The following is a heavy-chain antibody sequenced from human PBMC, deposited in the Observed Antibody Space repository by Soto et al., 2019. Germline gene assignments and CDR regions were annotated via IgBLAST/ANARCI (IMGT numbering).Heavy chain of an antibody. Sequence: ASVKVSCKASGYTFTSYGISWVRQAPGQGLEWMGWISAYNGNTNYAQKLQGGVTMTTDTSTSTAYMELRSLRSDDTAVYYCARDTYYYDSSGQGWFDPWGQGTLVTVSS. CDR2: ISAYNGNT. J-gene: IGHJ5*02. CDR1: GYTFTSYG. CDR3: ARDTYYYDSSGQGWFDP. D-gene: IGHD3-22*01. V-gene: IGHV1-18*04.